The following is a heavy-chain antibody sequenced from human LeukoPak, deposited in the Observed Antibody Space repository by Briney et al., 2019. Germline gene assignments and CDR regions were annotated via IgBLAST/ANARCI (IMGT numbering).Heavy chain of an antibody. CDR3: AKDSYGGSGSYYLYYFDM. V-gene: IGHV3-48*04. CDR1: GFTFSSYS. CDR2: ISSSSSTI. D-gene: IGHD3-10*01. J-gene: IGHJ3*02. Sequence: PGGSLRLSCAASGFTFSSYSMNWVRQAPGKGLEWVSYISSSSSTIFYADSVKGRFTISRDNAKNSLYLQMSSLRVEDTALYYCAKDSYGGSGSYYLYYFDMWGQGTMVTVSS.